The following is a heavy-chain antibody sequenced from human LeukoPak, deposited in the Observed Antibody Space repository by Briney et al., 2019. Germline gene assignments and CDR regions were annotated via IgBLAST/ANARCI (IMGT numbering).Heavy chain of an antibody. J-gene: IGHJ5*02. Sequence: NPSETLSLTCTVSGGSISSSSYYWSWIRQPAGKGLEWIGRIYTSGSTNYNPSLKSRVTMSVDTSKNQFSLKLSSVTAADTAVYYCARVRGQNNNWFDPWGQGTLVTVSS. CDR3: ARVRGQNNNWFDP. V-gene: IGHV4-61*02. D-gene: IGHD2/OR15-2a*01. CDR2: IYTSGST. CDR1: GGSISSSSYY.